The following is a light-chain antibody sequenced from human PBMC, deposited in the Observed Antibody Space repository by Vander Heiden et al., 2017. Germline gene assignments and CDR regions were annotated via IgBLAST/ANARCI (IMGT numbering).Light chain of an antibody. CDR2: GNT. Sequence: SSAVTQDPGVSVALSKTVRITSQGDSVIYYYATWYQQQPGQAPVLVLYGNTHRPSGIPDRFSGSSSGNTASLTITGAQVEDEADYFCNSRDNSGYHVFGSGTQVTVL. CDR3: NSRDNSGYHV. J-gene: IGLJ1*01. CDR1: SVIYYY. V-gene: IGLV3-19*01.